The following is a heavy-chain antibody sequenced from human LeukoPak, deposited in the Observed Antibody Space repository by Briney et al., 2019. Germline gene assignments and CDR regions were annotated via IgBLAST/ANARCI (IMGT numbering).Heavy chain of an antibody. D-gene: IGHD5-18*01. V-gene: IGHV3-23*05. CDR1: GFTFSSYA. CDR3: MAAAGYNYGQC. J-gene: IGHJ4*02. Sequence: GSLRLSCAASGFTFSSYAMNWVRQAPGEGLEWVSALYIGGNTYYVDSVRGRFTISRDNSKNTLYLQMNSLRAEDTAIYYCMAAAGYNYGQCWGQGTLVTVSS. CDR2: LYIGGNT.